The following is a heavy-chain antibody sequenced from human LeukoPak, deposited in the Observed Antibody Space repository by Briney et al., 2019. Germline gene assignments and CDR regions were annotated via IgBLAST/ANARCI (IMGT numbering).Heavy chain of an antibody. CDR3: ARPQGDYGDPYFDY. J-gene: IGHJ4*02. D-gene: IGHD4-17*01. Sequence: SETLSLTCTVSGYSISSGYYWGWLRPPPGEGLGWIGSIYHSGSTYYNPSLKRRVTISVDTSKNQFSLKLSSVTAADTAVYYCARPQGDYGDPYFDYWGQGTLVTVSS. V-gene: IGHV4-38-2*02. CDR2: IYHSGST. CDR1: GYSISSGYY.